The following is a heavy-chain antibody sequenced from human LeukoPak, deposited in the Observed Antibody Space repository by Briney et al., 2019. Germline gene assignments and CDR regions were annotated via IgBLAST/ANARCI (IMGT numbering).Heavy chain of an antibody. CDR3: ARVTDLVAASFDY. J-gene: IGHJ4*02. D-gene: IGHD2-15*01. Sequence: SETLFLTCTVSGGSISSYYWSWIRQPPGKGLEWIGYIYYSGSTNYNPSLKSRVTISVDTSKNQFSLKLSSVTAADTAVYYCARVTDLVAASFDYWGQGTLVTVSS. CDR2: IYYSGST. CDR1: GGSISSYY. V-gene: IGHV4-59*01.